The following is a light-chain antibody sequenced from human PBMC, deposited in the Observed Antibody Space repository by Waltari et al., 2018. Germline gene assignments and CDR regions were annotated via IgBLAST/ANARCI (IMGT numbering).Light chain of an antibody. CDR1: QSVSSY. CDR2: DAS. V-gene: IGKV3-11*01. CDR3: QQRSNWPWT. J-gene: IGKJ1*01. Sequence: EIVLTQSPATLSLSPGERATLSCRASQSVSSYLAWYQQKHGQAPRLLIYDASNRATGIPARFSGSGSGTDFTLTISSLEPDAFAVYYCQQRSNWPWTFGQGTKVEIK.